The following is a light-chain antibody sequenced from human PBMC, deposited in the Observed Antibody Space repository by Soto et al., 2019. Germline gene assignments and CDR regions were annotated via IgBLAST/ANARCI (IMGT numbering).Light chain of an antibody. V-gene: IGKV3-20*01. Sequence: DIWLTQSPGTLSLSPGERATLSCRASQTVSSSSLAWYQQKPGQAPRLLIFGASTRAAGFPDRFSGSGSGTDFTLTISRLEPEDFAVYYCQQYGSSPRTFGQGTKVDIK. CDR3: QQYGSSPRT. CDR2: GAS. CDR1: QTVSSSS. J-gene: IGKJ1*01.